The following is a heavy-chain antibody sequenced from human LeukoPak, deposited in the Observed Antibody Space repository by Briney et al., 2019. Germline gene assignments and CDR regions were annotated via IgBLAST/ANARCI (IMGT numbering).Heavy chain of an antibody. D-gene: IGHD3-16*02. CDR2: IYTSGST. J-gene: IGHJ3*02. CDR1: GGSISSYY. Sequence: SETLSLTCTVSGGSISSYYWSWIRQPAGKGLEWIGRIYTSGSTNDNPSLKSRVTMSVDTSKNQFSLKLSSVTAADTAVYYCARDDDYVWGSYRYGPGAFDIWGQGTMVTVSS. V-gene: IGHV4-4*07. CDR3: ARDDDYVWGSYRYGPGAFDI.